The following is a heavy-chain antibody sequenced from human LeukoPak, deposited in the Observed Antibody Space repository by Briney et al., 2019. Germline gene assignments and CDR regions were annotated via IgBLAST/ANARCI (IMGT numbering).Heavy chain of an antibody. D-gene: IGHD6-13*01. CDR3: ARSVGKQQLVPRDYYYYYMDV. V-gene: IGHV1-18*01. CDR1: GYTFTSYG. CDR2: ISAYNGNT. J-gene: IGHJ6*03. Sequence: GASVKVSCKASGYTFTSYGISWVRQAPGQGLEWMGWISAYNGNTNYAQKLQGRVTMTTDTSTSTAYIELRSLRSDDTAVYYCARSVGKQQLVPRDYYYYYMDVWGKGTTVTVSS.